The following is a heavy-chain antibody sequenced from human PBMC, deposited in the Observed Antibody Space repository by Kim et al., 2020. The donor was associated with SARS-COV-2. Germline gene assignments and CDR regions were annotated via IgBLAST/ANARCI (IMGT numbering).Heavy chain of an antibody. CDR3: AKDLSWSGDDSSGYYHY. CDR1: GFTFSSYA. Sequence: GGSLRLSCAASGFTFSSYAMSWVRQAPGKGLEWVSAISGSGGSTYYADSVKGRFTISRDNSKNTLYLQMNSLRAEDTAVYYCAKDLSWSGDDSSGYYHYWGQGTLVNVSS. J-gene: IGHJ4*02. CDR2: ISGSGGST. V-gene: IGHV3-23*01. D-gene: IGHD3-22*01.